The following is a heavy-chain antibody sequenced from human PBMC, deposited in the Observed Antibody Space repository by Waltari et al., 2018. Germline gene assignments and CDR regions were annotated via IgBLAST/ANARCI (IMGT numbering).Heavy chain of an antibody. Sequence: EVQLLESGGGLVQPGGSLRLSCAASGFTFSSYAMSWVRQATGKGLEWVSAISGSGGSTYYADSVKGRFTISRDNSKNTLYLQMNSLRAEDTAVYYCAKDCKGWGYGNWFDPWGQGTLVTVSS. D-gene: IGHD3-16*01. CDR1: GFTFSSYA. J-gene: IGHJ5*02. V-gene: IGHV3-23*01. CDR2: ISGSGGST. CDR3: AKDCKGWGYGNWFDP.